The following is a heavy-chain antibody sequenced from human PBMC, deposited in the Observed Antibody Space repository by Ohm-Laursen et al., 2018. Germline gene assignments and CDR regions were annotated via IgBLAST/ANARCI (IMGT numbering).Heavy chain of an antibody. J-gene: IGHJ3*02. Sequence: SETLSLTCAVYGGSLSGRYWSWIRQPPGKGLEWIGEINDSGVTNYNPLLKSRVTISADTSKNQLSLKMSYVTAADTAVYYCAKKCGNRKDAFDIWGQGTMVTVSS. CDR1: GGSLSGRY. CDR3: AKKCGNRKDAFDI. V-gene: IGHV4-34*01. D-gene: IGHD1-26*01. CDR2: INDSGVT.